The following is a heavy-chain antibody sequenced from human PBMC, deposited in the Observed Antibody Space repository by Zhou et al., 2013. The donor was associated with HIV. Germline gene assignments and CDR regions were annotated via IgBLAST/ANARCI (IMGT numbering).Heavy chain of an antibody. J-gene: IGHJ6*03. V-gene: IGHV1-69*05. Sequence: QVQLVQSGAEVKNPGSSVKVSCKVSGGTVSSYAINWVRQAPGLGLEWMGGIIPMFDTANYAQNFLGKVTISTDESTSTTYMELSSLRSEDTAVYYCARVILPPIDYYYYMDVWGKGTTVTVSS. CDR2: IIPMFDTA. CDR3: ARVILPPIDYYYYMDV. CDR1: GGTVSSYA. D-gene: IGHD1-26*01.